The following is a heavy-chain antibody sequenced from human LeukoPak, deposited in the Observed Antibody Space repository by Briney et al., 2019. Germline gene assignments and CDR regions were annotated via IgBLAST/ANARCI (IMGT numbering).Heavy chain of an antibody. CDR3: ARGVDDYVWGREDSVYYFDY. Sequence: PSETLSLTCTVSGGSISSSSYYWGWIRQPPGKGLEWIGSIYYSGSTYYNPSLKSRVTISVDTSKNQFSLKLSSVTAADTAVYYCARGVDDYVWGREDSVYYFDYWGQGTLVTVSS. J-gene: IGHJ4*02. CDR2: IYYSGST. D-gene: IGHD3-16*01. CDR1: GGSISSSSYY. V-gene: IGHV4-39*01.